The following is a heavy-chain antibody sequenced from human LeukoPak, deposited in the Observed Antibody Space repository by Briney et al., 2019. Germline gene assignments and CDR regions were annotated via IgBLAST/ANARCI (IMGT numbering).Heavy chain of an antibody. D-gene: IGHD3-3*01. CDR1: GYTFTGYY. CDR2: INPNSGGT. V-gene: IGHV1-2*02. CDR3: ARDPLTICYDFWSGYYTGMGYFDY. Sequence: ASVKVSCKASGYTFTGYYMHWVRQAPGQGLEWMGWINPNSGGTNYAQKFQGRVTMTRDTSISTAYMELSRLRSDDTAVYYCARDPLTICYDFWSGYYTGMGYFDYWGQGTLVTVSS. J-gene: IGHJ4*02.